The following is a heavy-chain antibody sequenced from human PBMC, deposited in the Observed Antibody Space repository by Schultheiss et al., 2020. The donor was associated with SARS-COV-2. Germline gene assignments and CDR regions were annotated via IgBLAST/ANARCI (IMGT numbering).Heavy chain of an antibody. CDR3: ARDLVEGSGWYVYYYYYGMDV. CDR1: GFTFGDYA. CDR2: ISGSGGST. D-gene: IGHD6-19*01. V-gene: IGHV3-23*01. J-gene: IGHJ6*02. Sequence: GGSLRLSCTASGFTFGDYAMSWVRQAPGKGLEWVSAISGSGGSTYYADSVKGRFTISRDNSKNTLYLQMNSLRAEDTAVYYCARDLVEGSGWYVYYYYYGMDVWGQGTTVTVSS.